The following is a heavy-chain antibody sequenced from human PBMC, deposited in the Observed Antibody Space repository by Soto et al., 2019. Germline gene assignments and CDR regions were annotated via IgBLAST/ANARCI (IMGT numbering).Heavy chain of an antibody. J-gene: IGHJ4*02. Sequence: PGESLKISCKGSGYIFTTYWIGWVRQMPGKGLEWMGIIYPGDSDTRYSPSFQGQVTISADKSISTAYLQWSSLKASDTAMYYCATGGYCSSTSCYNFFDYWGQGTLVNRLL. CDR2: IYPGDSDT. CDR3: ATGGYCSSTSCYNFFDY. D-gene: IGHD2-2*02. V-gene: IGHV5-51*01. CDR1: GYIFTTYW.